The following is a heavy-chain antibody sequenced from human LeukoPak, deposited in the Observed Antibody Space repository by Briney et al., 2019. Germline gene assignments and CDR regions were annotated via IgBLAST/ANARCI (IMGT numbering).Heavy chain of an antibody. D-gene: IGHD3-3*01. V-gene: IGHV1-69-2*01. CDR1: GYTFTDYY. CDR2: VDPEDGET. CDR3: ATMGEWFS. J-gene: IGHJ4*02. Sequence: ASVKVSCKVSGYTFTDYYMHWVQQAPGKGLEWMGLVDPEDGETIYAEKFQGRVTITADTSTDTAYMELRSVRSEDTAVYYCATMGEWFSWGQGTLVTVSS.